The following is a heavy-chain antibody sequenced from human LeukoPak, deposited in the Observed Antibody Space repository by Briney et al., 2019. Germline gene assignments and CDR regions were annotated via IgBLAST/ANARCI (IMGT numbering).Heavy chain of an antibody. CDR3: AEDRSDGYYYGMDV. CDR2: MNADGSSI. Sequence: GGSLRLSCAASGFTFSSYWMHWVRQAPGKGLVWVSRMNADGSSISYADSVKGRFTISRDNSKNTLYLQMNSLRAEDTAVYYCAEDRSDGYYYGMDVWGQGTMVTVSS. J-gene: IGHJ6*02. V-gene: IGHV3-74*01. D-gene: IGHD1-14*01. CDR1: GFTFSSYW.